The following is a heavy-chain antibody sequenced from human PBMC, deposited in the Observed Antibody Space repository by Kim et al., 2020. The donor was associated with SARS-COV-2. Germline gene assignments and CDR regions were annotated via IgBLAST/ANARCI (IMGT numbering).Heavy chain of an antibody. J-gene: IGHJ4*02. Sequence: SETLSLTCAVYGGSFSGYYWSWIRQPPGKGLEWIGEINHSGSTNYNPSLKSRVTISVDTSKNQFSLKLSSVTAADTAVYYCARSVELRFLEWLSYFDYWGQGTLVTVSS. CDR1: GGSFSGYY. CDR2: INHSGST. CDR3: ARSVELRFLEWLSYFDY. V-gene: IGHV4-34*01. D-gene: IGHD3-3*01.